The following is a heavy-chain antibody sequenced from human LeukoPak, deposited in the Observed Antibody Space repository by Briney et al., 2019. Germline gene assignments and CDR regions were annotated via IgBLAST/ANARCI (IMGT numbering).Heavy chain of an antibody. J-gene: IGHJ4*02. CDR2: INAGNGNT. V-gene: IGHV1-3*03. Sequence: GASVKVSCKASGYTFTSYAMHWVRQAPGQRLEWMGWINAGNGNTKYSQEFQGRVTITRDTSASTAYMELSSLRSEDMAVYYCARDRESVVAAISPSDYWGQGTLVTVSS. D-gene: IGHD2-15*01. CDR1: GYTFTSYA. CDR3: ARDRESVVAAISPSDY.